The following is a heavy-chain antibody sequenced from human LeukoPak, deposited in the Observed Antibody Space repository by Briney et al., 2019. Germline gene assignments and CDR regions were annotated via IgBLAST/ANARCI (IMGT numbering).Heavy chain of an antibody. CDR1: GGTFSSYA. J-gene: IGHJ4*02. V-gene: IGHV1-69*01. CDR2: IIPIFGTA. CDR3: ARDLAGHYDSSGYFDY. Sequence: SSVKVSCKASGGTFSSYAFSWVRQAPGPGLEWMGGIIPIFGTANYAQKFQGRVTITADESTSTAYMELSSLRSEDTAVYYCARDLAGHYDSSGYFDYWGQGTLVTVSS. D-gene: IGHD3-22*01.